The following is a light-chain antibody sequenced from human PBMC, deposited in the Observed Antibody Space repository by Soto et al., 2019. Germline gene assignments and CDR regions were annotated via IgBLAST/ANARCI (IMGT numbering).Light chain of an antibody. J-gene: IGKJ1*01. V-gene: IGKV3-20*01. CDR1: QSVSSSY. Sequence: PGERVTLSCRASQSVSSSYLTWYQQKPGQAPRLLIYGASSRATGIPDRFSGSGSGTDFTLTISRLEPEDFAVYYCQHYGGSSRTFGQGTKVDIK. CDR2: GAS. CDR3: QHYGGSSRT.